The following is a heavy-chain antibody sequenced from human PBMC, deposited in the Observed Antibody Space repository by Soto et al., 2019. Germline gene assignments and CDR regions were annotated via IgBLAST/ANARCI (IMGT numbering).Heavy chain of an antibody. V-gene: IGHV3-48*02. CDR1: GFTFSSYS. Sequence: GSLRLSCAASGFTFSSYSMNWDRQAPGKGLEWVSYISSSSSTIYYADSVKGRFTISRDNAKNSLYLQMNSLRDEDTAVYYCARDERNTRYCTNGVCYTGFYGMDVWGQGTTVTVSS. J-gene: IGHJ6*02. CDR3: ARDERNTRYCTNGVCYTGFYGMDV. CDR2: ISSSSSTI. D-gene: IGHD2-8*01.